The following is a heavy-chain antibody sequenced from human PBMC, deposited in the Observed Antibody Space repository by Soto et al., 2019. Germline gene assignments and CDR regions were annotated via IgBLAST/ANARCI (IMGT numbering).Heavy chain of an antibody. J-gene: IGHJ3*02. V-gene: IGHV3-30*18. CDR2: ISNDGSQK. CDR3: AKVWQWLVRRNFDAFDI. Sequence: QEQLVESGGGVVQPGRSLRLSCTASGFRFRSYGMYWVLQTPAKGLEWVAVISNDGSQKDYADSVKGRFTISRDNSKDTLFLHMKSLGTEDTAVYYCAKVWQWLVRRNFDAFDIWGQWTMVTVSS. CDR1: GFRFRSYG. D-gene: IGHD6-19*01.